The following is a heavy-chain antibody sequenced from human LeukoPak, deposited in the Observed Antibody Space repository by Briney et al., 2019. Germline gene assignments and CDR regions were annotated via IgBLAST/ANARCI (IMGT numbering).Heavy chain of an antibody. D-gene: IGHD1-1*01. CDR1: GFPFNAYW. J-gene: IGHJ4*02. CDR2: IRQDGDTK. Sequence: GGSLRLSCAASGFPFNAYWMTWVRQAPGKGLEWVANIRQDGDTKYYVDSVKGRFTISRDNAMNSLYLQMNSLRAEDTAIYYCARSLPYGTTWNGRSDFWGQGTLVTVSS. CDR3: ARSLPYGTTWNGRSDF. V-gene: IGHV3-7*03.